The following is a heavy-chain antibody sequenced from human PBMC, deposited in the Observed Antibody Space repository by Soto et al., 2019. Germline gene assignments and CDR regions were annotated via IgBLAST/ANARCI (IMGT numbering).Heavy chain of an antibody. CDR2: ISSSSSYI. V-gene: IGHV3-21*01. CDR1: GFTFSSYS. CDR3: ASGRDAYYYYMDV. J-gene: IGHJ6*03. Sequence: EVQLVESGGGLVKPGGSLRLSCAASGFTFSSYSMNWVRQAPGKGLEWVSSISSSSSYIYYADSVKGRFTISRDNAKNSLYLQMNSLRAEDTAVYYCASGRDAYYYYMDVWGKGTTVTVSS.